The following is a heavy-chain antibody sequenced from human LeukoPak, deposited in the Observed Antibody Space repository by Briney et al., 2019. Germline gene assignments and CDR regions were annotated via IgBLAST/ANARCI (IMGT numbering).Heavy chain of an antibody. CDR1: GGSISSGVYY. D-gene: IGHD6-6*01. Sequence: SQTLSLTCTVSGGSISSGVYYWSWIRQHPGKGLEWIGYIYYSGSTYYNPSLKSRVTISVDTSKNQFSLKLSSVTAADTAVYYCARVETPYSSSLYYFDYWGQGTLVTVSS. J-gene: IGHJ4*02. CDR3: ARVETPYSSSLYYFDY. CDR2: IYYSGST. V-gene: IGHV4-31*03.